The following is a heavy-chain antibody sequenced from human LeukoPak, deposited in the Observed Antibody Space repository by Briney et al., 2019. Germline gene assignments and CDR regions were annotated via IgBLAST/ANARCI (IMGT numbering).Heavy chain of an antibody. Sequence: GGSLRLSCAASGFTFSNHGMHWVRQAPGKGLEWVAVIWHDGNNKYYADSVKGRFTISRDNSKNTLYLQMNSLRAEDTAVYYCANNFDYWGQGTLVTVSS. CDR1: GFTFSNHG. CDR3: ANNFDY. J-gene: IGHJ4*02. V-gene: IGHV3-33*06. CDR2: IWHDGNNK.